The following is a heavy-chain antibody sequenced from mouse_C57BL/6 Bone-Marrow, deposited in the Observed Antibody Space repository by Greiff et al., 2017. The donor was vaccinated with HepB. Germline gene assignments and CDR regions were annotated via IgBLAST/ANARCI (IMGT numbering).Heavy chain of an antibody. J-gene: IGHJ4*01. CDR2: ISSGSSTI. V-gene: IGHV5-17*01. Sequence: EVKLMESGGGLVKPGGSLKLSCAASGFTFSDYGMHWVRQAPEKGLEWVAYISSGSSTIYYADTVKGRFTISRDNAKNTLFLQMTSLRSEDTAMYYCARKFPYYYGSSYEDYAMDYWGQGTSVTVSS. D-gene: IGHD1-1*01. CDR1: GFTFSDYG. CDR3: ARKFPYYYGSSYEDYAMDY.